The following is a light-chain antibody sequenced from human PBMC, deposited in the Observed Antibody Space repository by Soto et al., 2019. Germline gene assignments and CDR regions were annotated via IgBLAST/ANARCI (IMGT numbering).Light chain of an antibody. CDR3: MQSPHLPRT. V-gene: IGKV2-30*01. CDR2: SVS. J-gene: IGKJ1*01. CDR1: QSLVYSDGNTY. Sequence: DVVMTQSPLSLPVTLGQPASISCRSSQSLVYSDGNTYLNWFQQRPGQSPRRLIYSVSNRDSGVPDRFSGSGSSTDFTLKLSRVEAEDVGLYFCMQSPHLPRTFVQGTKVEI.